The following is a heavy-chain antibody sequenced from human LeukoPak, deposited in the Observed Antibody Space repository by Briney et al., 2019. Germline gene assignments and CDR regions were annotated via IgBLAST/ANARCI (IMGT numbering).Heavy chain of an antibody. CDR2: FDPEDGET. Sequence: ASVRVSCKVSGYTLTELSMHWVRQAPGKGLEWMGGFDPEDGETIYAQKFQGRATMTEDTSTDTAYMELSSLRSEDTAVYYCARARGIVVPAAMIRGWFDPWGQGTLVTVSS. CDR3: ARARGIVVPAAMIRGWFDP. CDR1: GYTLTELS. V-gene: IGHV1-24*01. D-gene: IGHD2-2*01. J-gene: IGHJ5*02.